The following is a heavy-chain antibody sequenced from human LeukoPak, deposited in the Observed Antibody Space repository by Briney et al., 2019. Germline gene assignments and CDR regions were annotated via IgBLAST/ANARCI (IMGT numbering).Heavy chain of an antibody. CDR3: ARKQLGYSHGQPDYYYMDV. CDR1: GFTFSSYW. J-gene: IGHJ6*03. Sequence: GGSLRLSCAASGFTFSSYWMSWVRQAPGKGLEWVANIKQDGSEKYYVDSVKGRFTISRDNAKNSLYLQMNSLRAEDTAVYYCARKQLGYSHGQPDYYYMDVWGKGTTVTVSS. V-gene: IGHV3-7*01. D-gene: IGHD5-18*01. CDR2: IKQDGSEK.